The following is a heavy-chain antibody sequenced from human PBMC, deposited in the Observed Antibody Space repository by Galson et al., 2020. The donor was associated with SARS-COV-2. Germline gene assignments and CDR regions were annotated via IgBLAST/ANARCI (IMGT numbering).Heavy chain of an antibody. V-gene: IGHV1-69*13. CDR3: ARALLLGYCSGGSCYSELDY. Sequence: SVKVSCKASGGTFSSYAISWVRQAPGQGLEWMGGIIPIFGTANYAQKFQGRVTITADESTSTAYMELSSLRSEDTAVYYCARALLLGYCSGGSCYSELDYWGQGTLVTVSS. CDR2: IIPIFGTA. CDR1: GGTFSSYA. J-gene: IGHJ4*02. D-gene: IGHD2-15*01.